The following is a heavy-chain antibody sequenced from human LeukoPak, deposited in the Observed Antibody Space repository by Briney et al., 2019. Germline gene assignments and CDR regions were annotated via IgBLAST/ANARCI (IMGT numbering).Heavy chain of an antibody. J-gene: IGHJ5*02. CDR3: ARHPIERSLGGVPDWFDP. CDR2: IHYTGST. D-gene: IGHD3-3*01. V-gene: IGHV4-39*07. Sequence: SETLSLTCTVSGGSIDSGDYYWGWVRQPPGKGLECIASIHYTGSTYYDPSLKSRVTLSVDTSKNQFSLNVYSVTAADTAIYYCARHPIERSLGGVPDWFDPWGQGTLVTVSS. CDR1: GGSIDSGDYY.